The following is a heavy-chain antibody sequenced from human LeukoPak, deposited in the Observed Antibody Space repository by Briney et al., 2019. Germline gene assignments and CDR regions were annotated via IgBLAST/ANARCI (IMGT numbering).Heavy chain of an antibody. V-gene: IGHV3-7*01. CDR3: ARVRTEWYIDL. Sequence: GGSLRLSCAGSGFIFNSHWMTWVRQAPGMGLEWVGNIRQDGDEKFYADSVRGRFTISRDNAKNTLYLHLNSLRAEDTAIYYCARVRTEWYIDLWGRGTLVTVSP. D-gene: IGHD2-8*02. CDR2: IRQDGDEK. CDR1: GFIFNSHW. J-gene: IGHJ2*01.